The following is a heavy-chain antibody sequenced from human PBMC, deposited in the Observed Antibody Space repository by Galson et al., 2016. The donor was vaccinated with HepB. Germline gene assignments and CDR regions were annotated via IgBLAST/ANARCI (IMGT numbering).Heavy chain of an antibody. CDR2: IKQDGSVQ. D-gene: IGHD3-10*01. V-gene: IGHV3-7*04. CDR3: ARDAGGFDY. Sequence: SLRLSCAASGFTFSSYWMSWVRQAPGKGLEWVANIKQDGSVQHYVDSVKGRFTISRDNAKNSLYLQMNSLRGEDTAVYYCARDAGGFDYWGQGTLATVSS. CDR1: GFTFSSYW. J-gene: IGHJ4*02.